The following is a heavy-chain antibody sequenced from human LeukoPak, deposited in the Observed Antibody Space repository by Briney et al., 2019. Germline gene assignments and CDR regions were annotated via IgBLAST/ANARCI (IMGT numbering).Heavy chain of an antibody. V-gene: IGHV3-11*04. D-gene: IGHD1-1*01. CDR1: GFTFSDYY. Sequence: GGSLRLSCAASGFTFSDYYMGWIRQAPGKGLEWVSYISSSGSTIYYADSVKGRFPISRDNAKNSLYLQMNSLRAEDTAVYYCARSRYNWNEVDYWGQGTLVTVSS. J-gene: IGHJ4*02. CDR2: ISSSGSTI. CDR3: ARSRYNWNEVDY.